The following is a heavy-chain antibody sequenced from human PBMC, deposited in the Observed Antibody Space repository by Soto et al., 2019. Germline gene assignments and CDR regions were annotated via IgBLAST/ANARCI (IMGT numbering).Heavy chain of an antibody. V-gene: IGHV1-8*01. D-gene: IGHD3-10*01. CDR2: MNPNSGNT. Sequence: ASVKVSCTASGYTFTSYDINWVRHATGQGLEWMGWMNPNSGNTGYAQKFQGRVTMTRNTSISTAYMELSSLRSEDTAVYYCARGGVFFFAAPTNPFDYWGQGTLVTVSS. CDR1: GYTFTSYD. J-gene: IGHJ4*02. CDR3: ARGGVFFFAAPTNPFDY.